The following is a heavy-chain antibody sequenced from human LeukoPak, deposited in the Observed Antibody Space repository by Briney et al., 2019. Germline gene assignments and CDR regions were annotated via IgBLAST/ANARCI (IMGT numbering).Heavy chain of an antibody. J-gene: IGHJ6*02. Sequence: SVKVSCKASGGTFSSYAISWVRPAPGQGLEWMGRIIPILGIANYAQKFQGRVTITADKSTSTAYMELSSLRSEDTAVYYCARGLGYCSSTSCHYYYYYGMDVWGQGTTVTVSS. D-gene: IGHD2-2*01. CDR1: GGTFSSYA. CDR2: IIPILGIA. CDR3: ARGLGYCSSTSCHYYYYYGMDV. V-gene: IGHV1-69*04.